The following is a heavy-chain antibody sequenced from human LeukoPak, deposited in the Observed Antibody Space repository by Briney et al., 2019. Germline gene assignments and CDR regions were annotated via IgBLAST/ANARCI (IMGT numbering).Heavy chain of an antibody. D-gene: IGHD2-8*01. V-gene: IGHV4-59*02. CDR3: ARVTNSGAID. CDR1: GGAVTSYY. J-gene: IGHJ4*02. CDR2: IPDRGTT. Sequence: SETLSLTCSVSGGAVTSYYWSWIRQSPVRGLEWIGYIPDRGTTNLNPSLKSRVIISVDASQNQISLKLSSVTAADTAMYYCARVTNSGAIDWGQGAPVAVSS.